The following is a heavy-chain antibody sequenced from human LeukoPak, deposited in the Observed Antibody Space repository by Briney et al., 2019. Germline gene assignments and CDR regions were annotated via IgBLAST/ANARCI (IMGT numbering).Heavy chain of an antibody. D-gene: IGHD6-13*01. J-gene: IGHJ4*02. Sequence: GGSLRLSCAASGFTFSSYWMSWVRQAPGKGLEWVANIKQDGSEKYYVDSVKGRFTISRDNAKDSLYLQMDSLRVEDTAVYSCARVAAAGRGNDYWGQGTLVTVSS. CDR1: GFTFSSYW. CDR2: IKQDGSEK. CDR3: ARVAAAGRGNDY. V-gene: IGHV3-7*01.